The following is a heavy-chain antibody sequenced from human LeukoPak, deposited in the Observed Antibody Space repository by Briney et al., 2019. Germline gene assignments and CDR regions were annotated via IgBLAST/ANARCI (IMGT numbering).Heavy chain of an antibody. D-gene: IGHD4-23*01. CDR1: GGSISSYY. J-gene: IGHJ3*02. CDR3: ARDSHPDYGGTISLDAFDI. CDR2: IYYSGST. V-gene: IGHV4-59*01. Sequence: SETLSLTCTVAGGSISSYYWSWIRQPPGKGLEWIGYIYYSGSTNYNPSPKSRVTISVDTSKNQFSLKLSSVTAADTAVYYCARDSHPDYGGTISLDAFDIWGQGTMVTVSS.